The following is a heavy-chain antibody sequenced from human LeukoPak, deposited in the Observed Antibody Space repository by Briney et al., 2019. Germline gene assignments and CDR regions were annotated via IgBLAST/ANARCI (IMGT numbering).Heavy chain of an antibody. CDR1: GGTFSSYA. V-gene: IGHV1-69*05. Sequence: ASVKVSCKASGGTFSSYAISWVRQAPGQGLEWMGGIIPIFGTANYAQKFQGRVTITTDESTSTAYMELSSLRSEDTAVYHCARSRYSSSYFDYWGQGTLVTVSS. CDR3: ARSRYSSSYFDY. J-gene: IGHJ4*02. CDR2: IIPIFGTA. D-gene: IGHD6-6*01.